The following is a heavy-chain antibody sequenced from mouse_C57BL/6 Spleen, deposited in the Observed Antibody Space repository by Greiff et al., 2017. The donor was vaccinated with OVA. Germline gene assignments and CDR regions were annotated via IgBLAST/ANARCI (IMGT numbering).Heavy chain of an antibody. Sequence: EVQGVESGGGLVKPGGSLKLSCAASGFTFSDYGMHWVRQAPEKGLEWVAYISSGSSTIYSADTVKGRFTISRDNAKNTLFLQMTSLMSEDTAMYYCATPYYSNYEGVMDYWGQGTSVTVSS. V-gene: IGHV5-17*01. J-gene: IGHJ4*01. CDR1: GFTFSDYG. CDR3: ATPYYSNYEGVMDY. CDR2: ISSGSSTI. D-gene: IGHD2-5*01.